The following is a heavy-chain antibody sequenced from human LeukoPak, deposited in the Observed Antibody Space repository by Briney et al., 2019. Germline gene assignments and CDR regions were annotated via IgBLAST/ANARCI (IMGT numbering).Heavy chain of an antibody. CDR2: INHSGST. D-gene: IGHD3-10*01. CDR1: GGSFSGYY. CDR3: ACTVYYGSVDY. J-gene: IGHJ4*02. V-gene: IGHV4-34*01. Sequence: PSETLSLTCAVYGGSFSGYYWSWLRQPPGKGLEWIGEINHSGSTNYNPSLKSRVTISVDTSKNQFSLKLSSVTAAGTAVYYCACTVYYGSVDYWGQGTLVTVSS.